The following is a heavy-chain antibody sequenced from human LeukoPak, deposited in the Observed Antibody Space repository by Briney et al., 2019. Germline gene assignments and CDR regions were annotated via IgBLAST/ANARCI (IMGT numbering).Heavy chain of an antibody. CDR1: GFTFSSYA. CDR2: ISSNGGST. V-gene: IGHV3-64D*06. D-gene: IGHD2-2*01. Sequence: QPGGSLRLSCSASGFTFSSYAMHWVRQAPGKGLEYVSAISSNGGSTYYADSVKGRFTISRDNSKNTLYLQMSSLRAEDTAVYYCAREQDIVVVPDYGMDVWGQGTTVTVSS. CDR3: AREQDIVVVPDYGMDV. J-gene: IGHJ6*02.